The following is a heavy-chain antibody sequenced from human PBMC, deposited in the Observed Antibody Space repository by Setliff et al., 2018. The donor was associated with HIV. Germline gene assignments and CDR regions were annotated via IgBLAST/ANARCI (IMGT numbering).Heavy chain of an antibody. J-gene: IGHJ5*02. CDR2: IIPIFGTA. CDR3: ARVPTYYDILTGYYLDP. CDR1: GGTFSSYA. D-gene: IGHD3-9*01. V-gene: IGHV1-69*05. Sequence: VASVKVSCKASGGTFSSYAISWVRQAPGQGLEWMGGIIPIFGTANYAQKFQGRVTITTDESTSTAYMELSSLRSEDTAVYYCARVPTYYDILTGYYLDPWGQGTLVTVSS.